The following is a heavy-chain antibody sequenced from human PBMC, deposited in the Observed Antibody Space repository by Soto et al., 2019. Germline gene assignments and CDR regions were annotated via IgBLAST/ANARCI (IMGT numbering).Heavy chain of an antibody. Sequence: EVQLVQSGAEVKKPGESLKISCKGSGYIFSTNWIGWVRQMPGKGLEWMGIIYPADSDTTYSPSFRGQVTISADKTTSTAYLQWSSLKASDTAMYYCARAYCARFDIWGQGTMVTVSS. CDR1: GYIFSTNW. D-gene: IGHD2-8*02. V-gene: IGHV5-51*03. CDR3: ARAYCARFDI. CDR2: IYPADSDT. J-gene: IGHJ3*02.